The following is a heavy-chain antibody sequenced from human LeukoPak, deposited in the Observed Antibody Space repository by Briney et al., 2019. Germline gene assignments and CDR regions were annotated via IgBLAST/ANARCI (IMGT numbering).Heavy chain of an antibody. D-gene: IGHD6-19*01. CDR1: GFTFSDYY. CDR2: ISSSGSTI. CDR3: ARAAYSSGWYVRYYFDY. Sequence: PGGSLRLSCAASGFTFSDYYMSWIRQAPGKGLEWVSYISSSGSTIYYADSVKGRFTISRDNARNSLYLQMNSLRAEDTAVYYCARAAYSSGWYVRYYFDYWGQGTLVTVSS. V-gene: IGHV3-11*01. J-gene: IGHJ4*02.